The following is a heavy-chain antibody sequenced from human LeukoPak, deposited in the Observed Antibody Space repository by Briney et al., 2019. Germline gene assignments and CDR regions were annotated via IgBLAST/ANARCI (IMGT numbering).Heavy chain of an antibody. Sequence: TGGSLRLSCPASGFTFSRSAMTWVRQLPGKGLEWVSTISGDGQQRYYGDSVKGRFSVSRDNSKNTLYLQMDSLRADDSALYYCAKDGNYLGSSGVFIPFDHWGQGTLVTVSS. J-gene: IGHJ4*02. D-gene: IGHD3-22*01. CDR1: GFTFSRSA. CDR2: ISGDGQQR. CDR3: AKDGNYLGSSGVFIPFDH. V-gene: IGHV3-23*01.